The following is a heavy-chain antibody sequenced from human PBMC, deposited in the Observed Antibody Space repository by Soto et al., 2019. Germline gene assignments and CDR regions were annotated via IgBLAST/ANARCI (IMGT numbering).Heavy chain of an antibody. CDR1: GGTFSSYA. CDR3: ARDDIVVVPAAQGDYYYYYGMDV. Sequence: QVQLVQSGAEVKKPGSSVKVSCKASGGTFSSYAINWVRQAPGQGLEWMGGIIPIFGTANYAQKFQGRVTITADESTSTAYMELSSLRSEDTAVYYCARDDIVVVPAAQGDYYYYYGMDVWGQGTTVTVSS. D-gene: IGHD2-2*01. V-gene: IGHV1-69*01. CDR2: IIPIFGTA. J-gene: IGHJ6*02.